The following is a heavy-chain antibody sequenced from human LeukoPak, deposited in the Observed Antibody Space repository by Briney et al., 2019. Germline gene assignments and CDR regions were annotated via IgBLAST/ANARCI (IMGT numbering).Heavy chain of an antibody. CDR1: GFTFSNYP. J-gene: IGHJ4*02. CDR3: ATNTDYRFDY. V-gene: IGHV3-30-3*01. D-gene: IGHD3-16*01. Sequence: GGSLRLSCAASGFTFSNYPMHWVRQAPGKGLEWVAVISYDGSNKYSADSVKGRFTISRDNSKNTLYLQMNSLRAEDTAVYYCATNTDYRFDYWGQGILVTVSS. CDR2: ISYDGSNK.